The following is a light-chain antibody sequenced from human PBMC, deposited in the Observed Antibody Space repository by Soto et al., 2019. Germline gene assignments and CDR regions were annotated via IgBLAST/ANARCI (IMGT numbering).Light chain of an antibody. CDR1: QGISSA. CDR2: DAS. CDR3: QQFNSYPRT. V-gene: IGKV1-13*02. Sequence: AIQLTQSPSSLSASVGDRVTITCRASQGISSALAWYQQKPGKAPKLLIYDASSLESGVPSRFSGSGSGTVFTLTISSLQAEDCATYYCQQFNSYPRTFGQGTKLEIK. J-gene: IGKJ2*02.